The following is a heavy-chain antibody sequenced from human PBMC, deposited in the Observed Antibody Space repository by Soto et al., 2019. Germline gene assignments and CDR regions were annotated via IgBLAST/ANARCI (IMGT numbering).Heavy chain of an antibody. CDR3: IPPPYYYYYFDV. V-gene: IGHV3-15*01. CDR2: IKSKSDGGAA. CDR1: GFTFTNAW. J-gene: IGHJ6*03. Sequence: EVQLVESGGGLVKPGGSLRLSCAASGFTFTNAWMSWVRQAPGKGLEWIGHIKSKSDGGAADFAAPVTGRFTISRDDSKNTLYLQMNSLKTEDTAVYYCIPPPYYYYYFDVWGKGTTVTVS.